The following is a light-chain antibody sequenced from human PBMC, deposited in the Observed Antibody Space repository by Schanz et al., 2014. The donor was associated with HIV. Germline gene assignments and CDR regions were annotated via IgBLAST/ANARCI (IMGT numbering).Light chain of an antibody. CDR3: QQRFT. J-gene: IGKJ3*01. Sequence: EIVMTQSPATLSVSPGERATLSCRASQTVSSNLAWYQQKPGQAPRLLIFGASTRATGVPVRFSGSGSGTDFTLTISSLEPEDFAVYYCQQRFTFGPGTKVDIK. V-gene: IGKV3-15*01. CDR2: GAS. CDR1: QTVSSN.